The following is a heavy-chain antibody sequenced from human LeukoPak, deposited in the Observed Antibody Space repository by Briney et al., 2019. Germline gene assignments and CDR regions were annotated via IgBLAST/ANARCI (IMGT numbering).Heavy chain of an antibody. J-gene: IGHJ4*02. D-gene: IGHD3-22*01. CDR1: GYSISSGHY. CDR3: AREGYYYDSSGSDPFDY. Sequence: PSETLSLTCTVSGYSISSGHYWAWIRQSPEKGLECIATMFHSGYNPSLKSRVTISVDTSKNQFSLKLSSVTAADTAVYYCAREGYYYDSSGSDPFDYWGQGTLVTVSS. V-gene: IGHV4-38-2*02. CDR2: MFHSG.